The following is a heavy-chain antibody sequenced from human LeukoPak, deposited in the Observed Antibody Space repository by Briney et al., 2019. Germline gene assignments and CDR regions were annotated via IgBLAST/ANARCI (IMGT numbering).Heavy chain of an antibody. J-gene: IGHJ4*02. CDR1: GFTFSSYA. Sequence: GRSLRLSCAASGFTFSSYAMHWVRQAPGKGLEWVAVISYDGSNKYYADSVKGRFTISRDKSKNTLYLQMNSLRAEDTAVYYCARDHWGRWLQSIDYWGQGTLVTVSS. D-gene: IGHD5-24*01. CDR3: ARDHWGRWLQSIDY. CDR2: ISYDGSNK. V-gene: IGHV3-30-3*01.